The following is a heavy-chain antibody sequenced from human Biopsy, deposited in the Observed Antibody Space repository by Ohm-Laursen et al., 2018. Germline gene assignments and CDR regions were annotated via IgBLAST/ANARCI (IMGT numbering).Heavy chain of an antibody. CDR2: VIPILGRP. J-gene: IGHJ6*04. D-gene: IGHD3-9*01. V-gene: IGHV1-69*04. CDR1: GGTFTTYG. CDR3: AREQHPYIDVLTDSFSYVPMDV. Sequence: ASVKVSCKASGGTFTTYGFNWVRQAPGQGLEWMGRVIPILGRPTYAQKFQGRVTITADTSTGTVFMDLSTLRSEDSALYYCAREQHPYIDVLTDSFSYVPMDVWVAGTTVTVSS.